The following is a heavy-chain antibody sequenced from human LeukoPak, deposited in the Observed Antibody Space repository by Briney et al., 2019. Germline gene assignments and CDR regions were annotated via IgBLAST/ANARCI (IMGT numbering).Heavy chain of an antibody. CDR3: ARSRRSWSTFDY. CDR1: GASISSSN. CDR2: SHSSGDT. Sequence: SETLSLTCAVSGASISSSNWLSWVRQPPGKGLAWIGYSHSSGDTNYNSSLKSRVTISLDTSKNDFSLRLSSVTAADTAVYYCARSRRSWSTFDYWGQGTLVTVSS. V-gene: IGHV4/OR15-8*02. D-gene: IGHD6-13*01. J-gene: IGHJ4*02.